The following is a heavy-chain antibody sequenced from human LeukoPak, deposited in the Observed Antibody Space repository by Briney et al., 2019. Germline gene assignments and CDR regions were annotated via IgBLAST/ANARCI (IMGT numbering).Heavy chain of an antibody. J-gene: IGHJ4*02. CDR3: ATDMRWELTSGDH. CDR1: GFTVSSNY. Sequence: GGSLRLSCAASGFTVSSNYMSWVRQAPGKGLEWVGRIRSKTDGGTTDYAAPVKGRFIISRDDSKNTLYLQMNSLRTEDTAVYFCATDMRWELTSGDHWGQGTLVTVSS. D-gene: IGHD4-23*01. V-gene: IGHV3-15*01. CDR2: IRSKTDGGTT.